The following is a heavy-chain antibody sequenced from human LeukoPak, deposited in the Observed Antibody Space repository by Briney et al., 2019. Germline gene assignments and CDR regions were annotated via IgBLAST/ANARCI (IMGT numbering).Heavy chain of an antibody. Sequence: ETLSLTGPVTGGSISSYYGSWIRQPAGKGLEWIGRIYTSGSTNYNPSLTSRVTMSVDTSKNQFSLKLSSVTAADTAVYYCARDRWDSSGYYYSWFDPWGQGTLVTVSS. J-gene: IGHJ5*02. D-gene: IGHD3-22*01. CDR1: GGSISSYY. V-gene: IGHV4-4*07. CDR3: ARDRWDSSGYYYSWFDP. CDR2: IYTSGST.